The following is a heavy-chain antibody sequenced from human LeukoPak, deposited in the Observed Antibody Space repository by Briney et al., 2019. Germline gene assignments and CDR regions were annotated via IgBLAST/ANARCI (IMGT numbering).Heavy chain of an antibody. CDR3: AAYPGSTTVTTVDY. CDR2: IVVGSGNT. V-gene: IGHV1-58*01. J-gene: IGHJ4*02. CDR1: GFTFTSSA. Sequence: SVSVSCTASGFTFTSSAVQWVRQARGEGREWIGWIVVGSGNTNYAQKFQERVTITRHMSTSTAYMELSSLRSEDTAVYYCAAYPGSTTVTTVDYWGQGTLVTVSS. D-gene: IGHD4-11*01.